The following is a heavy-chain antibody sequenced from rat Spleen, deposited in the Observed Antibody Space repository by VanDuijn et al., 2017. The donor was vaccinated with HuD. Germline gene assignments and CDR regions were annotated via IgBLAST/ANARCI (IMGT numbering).Heavy chain of an antibody. CDR3: TTSITTVVTGGFAY. V-gene: IGHV5-27*01. CDR2: ISTGGGST. D-gene: IGHD1-1*01. CDR1: GFSFSDYY. Sequence: EVQLVESGGGLVQPGRSMKLSCEASGFSFSDYYMAWVRQAPTKGLEWVAYISTGGGSTYYRDSVKGRFTISRDNAKSTLYLQMDSLRSEDTATYYCTTSITTVVTGGFAYWGQGTLVTVSS. J-gene: IGHJ3*01.